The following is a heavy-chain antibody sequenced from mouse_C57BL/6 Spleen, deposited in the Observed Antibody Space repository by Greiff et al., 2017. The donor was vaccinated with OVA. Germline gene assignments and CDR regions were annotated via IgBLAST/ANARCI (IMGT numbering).Heavy chain of an antibody. CDR2: ICDGGSYT. Sequence: DVQLVESGAGLVKPGGSLKLSCAASGFTFSSYAMSWVRQTPGKRLEWVGTICDGGSYTYYPDNVTGRFTISRDNAKNNLYLQMSHLKSEDTAMYYCASDKLGGFEDWGKGTTLTVSS. D-gene: IGHD4-1*01. J-gene: IGHJ2*01. CDR1: GFTFSSYA. CDR3: ASDKLGGFED. V-gene: IGHV5-4*01.